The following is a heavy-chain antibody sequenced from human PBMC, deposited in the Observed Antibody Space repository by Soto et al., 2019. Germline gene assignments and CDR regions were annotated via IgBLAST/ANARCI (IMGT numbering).Heavy chain of an antibody. V-gene: IGHV1-69*13. CDR1: GYTFTSYD. J-gene: IGHJ2*01. CDR3: ARDPSSADTKDWYFDL. Sequence: SVKVSCKASGYTFTSYDISWVRQAPGQGLEWMGGIIPIFGTANYAQNFQGRVTITADESTSTAYMELSSLRSEDTAVYYCARDPSSADTKDWYFDLWGRGTLVTVSS. CDR2: IIPIFGTA. D-gene: IGHD3-22*01.